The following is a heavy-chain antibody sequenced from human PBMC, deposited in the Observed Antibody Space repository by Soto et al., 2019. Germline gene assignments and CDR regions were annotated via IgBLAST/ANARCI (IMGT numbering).Heavy chain of an antibody. CDR3: ARARMGGNWFDP. CDR1: GFTFSSYA. J-gene: IGHJ5*02. CDR2: ISYDGSNK. Sequence: QVQLVESGGGVVQPGRSLRLSCAASGFTFSSYAMHGVRQAPGKGLEWVAVISYDGSNKYYADSVKGRFTISRDNSKNTLYLQMNSLRAEDTAVYYCARARMGGNWFDPWGQGTLVTVSS. V-gene: IGHV3-30-3*01. D-gene: IGHD3-16*01.